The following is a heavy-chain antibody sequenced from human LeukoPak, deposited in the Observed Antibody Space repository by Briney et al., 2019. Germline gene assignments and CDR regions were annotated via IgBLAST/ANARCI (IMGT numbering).Heavy chain of an antibody. V-gene: IGHV3-33*01. CDR3: ARNGDRAGTMWFDS. D-gene: IGHD4/OR15-4a*01. CDR2: IWFDGTYK. J-gene: IGHJ5*01. CDR1: GFTFNNYS. Sequence: GGSLRLSCTASGFTFNNYSMHWVRQSPAQGLEWISMIWFDGTYKYYGDSVKGRFTVSRDNSRNTLYLQMDSLRADDTALYYCARNGDRAGTMWFDSWGQGTLVTVSS.